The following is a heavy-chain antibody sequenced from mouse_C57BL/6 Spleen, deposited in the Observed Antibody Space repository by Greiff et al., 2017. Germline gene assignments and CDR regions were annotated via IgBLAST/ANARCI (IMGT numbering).Heavy chain of an antibody. J-gene: IGHJ4*01. CDR1: GYTFTDYY. CDR3: ARGLYYYAMDY. Sequence: EVQLQQSGPELVKPGASVKISCKASGYTFTDYYMNWVKQSHGKSLEWIGDINPNNGGTSYNQKLKGKATLTVDKSSSTAYMELRSLTSEDSAVYYCARGLYYYAMDYWGQGTSVTVSS. V-gene: IGHV1-26*01. CDR2: INPNNGGT. D-gene: IGHD3-1*01.